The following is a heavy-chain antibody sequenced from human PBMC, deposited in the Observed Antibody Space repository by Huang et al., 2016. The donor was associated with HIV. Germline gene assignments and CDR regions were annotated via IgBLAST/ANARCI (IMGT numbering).Heavy chain of an antibody. CDR3: ARLWLWSGYDGNWFDP. Sequence: EVQLVQSGAEVKKPGESLKISCKGSGYSFTSYWIGWVRQMPGKGLEWGGIIYPDGSDTRYSPSFQGKVTISADKSISTAYRQWSSLKASDTAMYYCARLWLWSGYDGNWFDPWGQGTLVTVSS. CDR2: IYPDGSDT. J-gene: IGHJ5*02. D-gene: IGHD3-3*01. CDR1: GYSFTSYW. V-gene: IGHV5-51*01.